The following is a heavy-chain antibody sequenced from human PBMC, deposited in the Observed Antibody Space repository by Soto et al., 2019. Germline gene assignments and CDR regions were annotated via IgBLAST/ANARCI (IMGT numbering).Heavy chain of an antibody. V-gene: IGHV4-4*07. J-gene: IGHJ4*02. CDR2: IYSSGST. CDR1: GGSISSYY. CDR3: ARGHGDYVDS. Sequence: QVQLQESGPGLVKPSETLSLTCTVSGGSISSYYWSWIRQPAGKGLEYIGRIYSSGSTNYNPSLTSRVNMSVDTSKNQFSLKLTSVTGADTAVYYCARGHGDYVDSWGQGTLVTVSS. D-gene: IGHD4-17*01.